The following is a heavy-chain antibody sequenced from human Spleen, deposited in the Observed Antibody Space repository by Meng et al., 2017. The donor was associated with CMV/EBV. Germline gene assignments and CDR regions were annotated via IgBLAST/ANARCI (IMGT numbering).Heavy chain of an antibody. D-gene: IGHD2-8*01. J-gene: IGHJ1*01. CDR1: GFTFTSYW. V-gene: IGHV3-7*01. CDR3: ATTNRLQH. Sequence: GESLKISCAASGFTFTSYWMNWVRQTPGKGLEWVANIKQDGSEKYYADSVKGRFTISRDNAKNSLYLQMNSLRAEDTAVYYCATTNRLQHWGQGTLVTVSS. CDR2: IKQDGSEK.